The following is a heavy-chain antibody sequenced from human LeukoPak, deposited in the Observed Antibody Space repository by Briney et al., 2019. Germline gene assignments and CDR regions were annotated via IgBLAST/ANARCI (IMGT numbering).Heavy chain of an antibody. Sequence: GGSLRLSCVASGFTFSTYALSWVRQAPGKGLEWVSAISSSGGSPYYADSVKGRFTISRDNAKNSLYLQMNSLRAEDTAVYYCARVPIAARPMSWLDYWGQGTPVTVSS. CDR1: GFTFSTYA. J-gene: IGHJ4*02. CDR3: ARVPIAARPMSWLDY. V-gene: IGHV3-23*01. D-gene: IGHD6-6*01. CDR2: ISSSGGSP.